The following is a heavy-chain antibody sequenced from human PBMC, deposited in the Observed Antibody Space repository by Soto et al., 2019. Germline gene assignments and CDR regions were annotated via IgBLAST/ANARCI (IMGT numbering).Heavy chain of an antibody. Sequence: SLRLSCVGSGFNFGDYGMHWVRHTPGKGLEWVAVIGNDGAARFYGDSVKGRFTISRDNSRSTFYLQMNSLRPEDTAVYYCARNARDILTGYYNVPYFDYWGQGTLVTVSS. J-gene: IGHJ4*02. CDR2: IGNDGAAR. CDR3: ARNARDILTGYYNVPYFDY. V-gene: IGHV3-30*03. D-gene: IGHD3-9*01. CDR1: GFNFGDYG.